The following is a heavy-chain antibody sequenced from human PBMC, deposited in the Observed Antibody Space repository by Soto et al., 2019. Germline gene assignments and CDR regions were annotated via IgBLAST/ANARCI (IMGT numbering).Heavy chain of an antibody. CDR3: ARDLTYGSGMDV. J-gene: IGHJ6*02. V-gene: IGHV3-30-3*01. CDR2: ISYDGSNK. CDR1: GFTFSSYA. D-gene: IGHD3-10*01. Sequence: PGGSLRLSCAASGFTFSSYAMHWVRQAPGKGLEWVAVISYDGSNKYYADSVKGRVTISRDNSKNTLYLQMNSLRAEDTAVYYCARDLTYGSGMDVWGQGTTVTVSS.